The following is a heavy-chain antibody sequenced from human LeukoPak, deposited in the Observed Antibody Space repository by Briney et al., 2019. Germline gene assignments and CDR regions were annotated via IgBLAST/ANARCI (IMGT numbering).Heavy chain of an antibody. Sequence: PGGTLRLSCTASGFTFGDYAMTWVRQAPGKGLEWVGFIASETYGGTAEYAASVKGRFTISRDDSKSIAYLQMNSLKTEDTAVYYCTRDQTPYYWGQGTLVTVSS. CDR2: IASETYGGTA. J-gene: IGHJ4*02. CDR3: TRDQTPYY. V-gene: IGHV3-49*04. CDR1: GFTFGDYA.